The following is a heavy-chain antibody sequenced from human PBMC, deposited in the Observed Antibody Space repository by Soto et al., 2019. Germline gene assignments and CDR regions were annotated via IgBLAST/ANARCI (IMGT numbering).Heavy chain of an antibody. Sequence: PSETLSLTCTVSGGSISGYYWSWIRQPPGKGLEWIGYMYKTGSTVYNPSFKSRVTISVDTSKNQFSLKLNSVTAADTAVYYCARDLWGYCGTDCYPLDVWGQGTMVTVSS. CDR2: MYKTGST. V-gene: IGHV4-59*01. J-gene: IGHJ6*02. CDR3: ARDLWGYCGTDCYPLDV. CDR1: GGSISGYY. D-gene: IGHD2-21*02.